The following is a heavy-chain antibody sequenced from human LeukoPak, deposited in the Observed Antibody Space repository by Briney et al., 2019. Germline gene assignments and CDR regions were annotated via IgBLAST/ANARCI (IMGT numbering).Heavy chain of an antibody. CDR2: INTGNGNT. CDR1: GYTFTSYT. V-gene: IGHV1-3*03. CDR3: ARGARFRSYGSGTYYTSLPFDP. J-gene: IGHJ5*02. Sequence: ASVKVSCKASGYTFTSYTMHWVRQAPGQRLEWMGWINTGNGNTKCSQEFQGRVTITRDTSGSTAYMELSSLRSEDMAVYYCARGARFRSYGSGTYYTSLPFDPWGQGTLVTVSS. D-gene: IGHD3-10*01.